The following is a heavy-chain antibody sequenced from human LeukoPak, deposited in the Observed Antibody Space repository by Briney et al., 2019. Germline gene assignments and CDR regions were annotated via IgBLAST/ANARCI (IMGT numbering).Heavy chain of an antibody. CDR1: GASISRTPYY. J-gene: IGHJ5*02. CDR3: TKNDVGDYGT. Sequence: SETLSLTCSVSGASISRTPYYWGWIRQRPGKGLEWIGSVFHTGTAYYNPSLRSRVTLSVDTSKNQFSLKMSTVTAADTAVYYCTKNDVGDYGTWGQGTLVAVSS. D-gene: IGHD4-17*01. CDR2: VFHTGTA. V-gene: IGHV4-39*01.